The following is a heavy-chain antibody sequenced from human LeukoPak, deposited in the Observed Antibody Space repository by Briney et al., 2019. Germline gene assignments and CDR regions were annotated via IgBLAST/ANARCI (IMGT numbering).Heavy chain of an antibody. Sequence: PGGSLRLSCTASGFTFSDYEMNWVRQAPGKGLEWVSSISSSSSYIYYADSVKGRFTISRDNAKTSLYLQMNSLRAEDTAVYYCARDRLIYGDYGDAFDIWGQGTMVTVSS. CDR3: ARDRLIYGDYGDAFDI. J-gene: IGHJ3*02. D-gene: IGHD4-17*01. V-gene: IGHV3-21*01. CDR1: GFTFSDYE. CDR2: ISSSSSYI.